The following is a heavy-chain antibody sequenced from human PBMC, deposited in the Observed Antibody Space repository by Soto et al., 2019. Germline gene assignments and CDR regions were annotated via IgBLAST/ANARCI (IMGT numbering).Heavy chain of an antibody. CDR2: ISSNGGST. V-gene: IGHV3-64*01. J-gene: IGHJ4*02. CDR3: ARGDWSRTSCYAGILVD. Sequence: EVQLVESGGGLVQPGGSLRLSCAASGFTFSSYAMHWVRQAPGKGLEYVSAISSNGGSTYYANSVKGRFTISRDNSXNXXYLQMGSLRAEEMAVYYCARGDWSRTSCYAGILVDWGQGTLVTVSS. CDR1: GFTFSSYA. D-gene: IGHD2-2*01.